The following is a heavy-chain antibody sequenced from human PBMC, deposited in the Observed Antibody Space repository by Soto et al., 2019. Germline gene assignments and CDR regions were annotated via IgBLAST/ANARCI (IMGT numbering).Heavy chain of an antibody. J-gene: IGHJ4*02. CDR1: GYSFSTYG. Sequence: QVQLVESGGGVVQPGRSLRLSCLASGYSFSTYGMHWVRQAPGRGLEWVAVIWFDGSKTYYGDSVKVRFTISRDDSKNTLYMQMNRLRVGDTAIYYCVRAPGNTVYHFDSWGPVTLVTVSS. CDR3: VRAPGNTVYHFDS. V-gene: IGHV3-33*01. CDR2: IWFDGSKT. D-gene: IGHD4-17*01.